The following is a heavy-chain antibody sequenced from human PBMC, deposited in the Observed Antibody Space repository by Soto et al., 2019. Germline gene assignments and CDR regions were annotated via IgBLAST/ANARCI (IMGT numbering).Heavy chain of an antibody. V-gene: IGHV6-1*01. Sequence: SQTLSLTCDISGDSVSTNSATWNWIRQSPSRGLEWLGRTYYRSKWFDDYAVSVKSQITISPDMYNNRISLQLNSVTAADTAVYYCARHPGYYDILTGYSTYYFDYWGQGILVTVSS. CDR1: GDSVSTNSAT. J-gene: IGHJ4*02. CDR3: ARHPGYYDILTGYSTYYFDY. D-gene: IGHD3-9*01. CDR2: TYYRSKWFD.